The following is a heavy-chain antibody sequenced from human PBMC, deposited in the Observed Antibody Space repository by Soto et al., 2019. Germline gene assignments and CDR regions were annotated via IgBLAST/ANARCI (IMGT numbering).Heavy chain of an antibody. CDR3: AKDGYSYGYYYYYGMDV. J-gene: IGHJ6*02. CDR2: ISGSGGST. Sequence: EVQLLESGGGLVQPGGSLRLSCAASGFTFSSYAMSWVRQAPGKGLEWVSAISGSGGSTYYADSVKGRFTISRDNSKNPLYLQMNSLRAEDTTVYYCAKDGYSYGYYYYYGMDVWGQGTTVTVSS. V-gene: IGHV3-23*01. D-gene: IGHD5-18*01. CDR1: GFTFSSYA.